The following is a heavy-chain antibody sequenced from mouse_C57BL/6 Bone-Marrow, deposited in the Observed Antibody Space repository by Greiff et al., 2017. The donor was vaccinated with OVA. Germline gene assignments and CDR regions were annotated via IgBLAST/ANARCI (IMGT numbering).Heavy chain of an antibody. CDR2: IWSGGST. CDR1: GFSLTSYG. D-gene: IGHD3-2*02. J-gene: IGHJ3*01. Sequence: QVQLKQSGPGLVQPSQSLSIPCTVSGFSLTSYGVHWVRQSPGKGLEWLGVIWSGGSTDYNAAFISRLSISKDNSKSQVFFKMNSLQADDTAIYYCARNEGDSSGYWFAYWGQGTLVTVSA. V-gene: IGHV2-2*01. CDR3: ARNEGDSSGYWFAY.